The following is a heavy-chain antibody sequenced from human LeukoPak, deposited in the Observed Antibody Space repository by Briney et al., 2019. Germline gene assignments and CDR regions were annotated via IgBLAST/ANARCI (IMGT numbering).Heavy chain of an antibody. Sequence: GGSLRLSCAASGFTFTTYTMNWVRQAPGKGLEWVSSISGSGAYIYYADSVKGRFTISRDNSKNTLYLQMNSLRAEDTAVYYCAREGNYGDTLLAFDIWGQGTMVTVSS. CDR2: ISGSGAYI. CDR1: GFTFTTYT. V-gene: IGHV3-21*01. J-gene: IGHJ3*02. D-gene: IGHD4-17*01. CDR3: AREGNYGDTLLAFDI.